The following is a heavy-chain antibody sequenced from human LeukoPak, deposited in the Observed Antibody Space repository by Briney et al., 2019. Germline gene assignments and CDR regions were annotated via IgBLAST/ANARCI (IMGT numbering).Heavy chain of an antibody. D-gene: IGHD3-3*01. J-gene: IGHJ4*02. CDR2: IRSKTINYAT. CDR3: AKGGYYTALDY. CDR1: GFTFSGSA. Sequence: QPGGSLRLSCAASGFTFSGSAMHWVRQASGKGLEWVGRIRSKTINYATAYAASVKGRFTISRDDSKNTAYLQMNSLRAEDTAVYYCAKGGYYTALDYWGQGTLVTVSS. V-gene: IGHV3-73*01.